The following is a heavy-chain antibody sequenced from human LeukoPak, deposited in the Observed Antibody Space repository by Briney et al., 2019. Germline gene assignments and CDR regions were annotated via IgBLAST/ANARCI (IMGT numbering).Heavy chain of an antibody. CDR3: ARARGGYGRYYFDY. V-gene: IGHV3-11*04. CDR2: ISSSGSTI. J-gene: IGHJ4*02. Sequence: KPGGSLRLSCAASGFTFSDYDMSWIRQAPGKGLEWVSYISSSGSTIYYTDSVKGRFTISRDNAKNSLYLQMNSLRAADTAVYYCARARGGYGRYYFDYWGQGTLVTVSS. CDR1: GFTFSDYD. D-gene: IGHD5-18*01.